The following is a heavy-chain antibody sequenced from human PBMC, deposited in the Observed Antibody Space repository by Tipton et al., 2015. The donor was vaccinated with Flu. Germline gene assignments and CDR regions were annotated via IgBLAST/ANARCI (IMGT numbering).Heavy chain of an antibody. CDR3: AKEEDYYDSLDY. D-gene: IGHD3-22*01. Sequence: RSLRLSCAASGFTFSSYGMHWVRQAPGKGLEWVAVISYDGSNKYYADSVKGRFTISRDNSKNTLYLQMNSLRAEDTAVYYCAKEEDYYDSLDYWGQGTLVTVSS. J-gene: IGHJ4*02. V-gene: IGHV3-30*18. CDR1: GFTFSSYG. CDR2: ISYDGSNK.